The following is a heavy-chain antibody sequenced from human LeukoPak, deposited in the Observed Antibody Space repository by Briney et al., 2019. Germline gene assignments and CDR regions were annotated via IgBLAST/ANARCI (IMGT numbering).Heavy chain of an antibody. J-gene: IGHJ4*02. CDR1: GFTFSSYS. V-gene: IGHV3-7*01. D-gene: IGHD3-10*01. CDR2: IKGDGTEK. Sequence: GGSLRLSCAASGFTFSSYSMNWVRQAPGRGLEWVANIKGDGTEKYYVDSVKGRFTISRDNAKNSLFLHMNNVRDEDTAVYYCSRLSAMLRGPEAFYYFEYWGQGALVTVSS. CDR3: SRLSAMLRGPEAFYYFEY.